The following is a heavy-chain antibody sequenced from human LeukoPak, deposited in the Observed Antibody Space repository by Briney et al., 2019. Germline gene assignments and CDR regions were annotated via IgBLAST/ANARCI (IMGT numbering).Heavy chain of an antibody. CDR2: TYYRSKWYS. Sequence: SQTLSLTCAISGDSVTGTTSAWNWIRHSPSRGLEWQGRTYYRSKWYSDYAVSVQSRIIINADPSKNQFSLQLNFVTPEDTAVYYCATGYQLPYWGQGTPVTVSS. V-gene: IGHV6-1*01. D-gene: IGHD3-9*01. CDR1: GDSVTGTTSA. CDR3: ATGYQLPY. J-gene: IGHJ4*02.